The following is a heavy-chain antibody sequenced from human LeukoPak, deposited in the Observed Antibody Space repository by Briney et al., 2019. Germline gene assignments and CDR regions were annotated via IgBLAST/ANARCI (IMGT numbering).Heavy chain of an antibody. D-gene: IGHD4-11*01. CDR2: IYHRGST. CDR1: GYSISNGYY. V-gene: IGHV4-38-2*02. Sequence: SETLSLTCTVSGYSISNGYYWGWIRQPPGKGLEWVGSIYHRGSTNYNPSLKSRVTISVDMSKNHFSLKLSSVTAADTAVYYCARAINDYSNYEVLTDNWFDPWGQGTLVTVSS. J-gene: IGHJ5*02. CDR3: ARAINDYSNYEVLTDNWFDP.